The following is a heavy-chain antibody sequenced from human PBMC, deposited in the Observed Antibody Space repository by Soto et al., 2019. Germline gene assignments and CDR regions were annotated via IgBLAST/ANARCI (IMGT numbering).Heavy chain of an antibody. D-gene: IGHD2-15*01. J-gene: IGHJ4*02. CDR1: GFTFSNYG. CDR2: IRSSSAPI. CDR3: ARDGGDCSGGSCYSNYFDY. V-gene: IGHV3-48*02. Sequence: GGSLRLSCAASGFTFSNYGMNWVRQAPGKGLEWVSYIRSSSAPIYYADSVKGRFTISRDNAKNSLYLQMNSLRDEDTAVYYCARDGGDCSGGSCYSNYFDYWGQGTLVTVSS.